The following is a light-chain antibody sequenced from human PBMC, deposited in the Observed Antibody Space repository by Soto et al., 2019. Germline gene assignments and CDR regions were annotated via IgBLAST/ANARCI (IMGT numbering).Light chain of an antibody. CDR2: DVS. CDR3: SSYTSSSTF. Sequence: QSALAQPASVSGSPGQSITISCTGTSSDVGGYNYVSWYQQHPGKAPKLMIYDVSNRPSGVSNRFSGSKSGNTASLTIPGLQAEDEADYYCSSYTSSSTFFGTGTKVTVL. V-gene: IGLV2-14*01. CDR1: SSDVGGYNY. J-gene: IGLJ1*01.